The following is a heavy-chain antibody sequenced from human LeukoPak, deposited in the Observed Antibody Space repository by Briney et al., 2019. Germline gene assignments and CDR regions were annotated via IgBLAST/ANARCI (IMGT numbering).Heavy chain of an antibody. Sequence: SVKVSCKASGGTFSSYAISWVRQAPGQGLEWMGRIIPILGIANYAQKFQGRVTITADKSTSTAYMELSSLRSEDTAAYYCARGGGKLLWFGNPTPFDYWGQGTLVTVSS. CDR2: IIPILGIA. CDR3: ARGGGKLLWFGNPTPFDY. D-gene: IGHD3-10*01. V-gene: IGHV1-69*04. CDR1: GGTFSSYA. J-gene: IGHJ4*02.